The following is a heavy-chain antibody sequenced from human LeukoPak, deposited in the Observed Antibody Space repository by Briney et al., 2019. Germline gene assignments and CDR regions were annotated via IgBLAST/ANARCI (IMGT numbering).Heavy chain of an antibody. CDR2: ISGSGGST. J-gene: IGHJ4*02. V-gene: IGHV3-23*01. Sequence: GGSLRLSCAASGFTFRSYAMSWVRQAPGKGLEWVSAISGSGGSTYYADSVKGRFTISRENSKNTLYLQMNSLRAEDTAVYYCAKKESSSSWYDYFDYWGQGTLVTVSS. D-gene: IGHD6-13*01. CDR3: AKKESSSSWYDYFDY. CDR1: GFTFRSYA.